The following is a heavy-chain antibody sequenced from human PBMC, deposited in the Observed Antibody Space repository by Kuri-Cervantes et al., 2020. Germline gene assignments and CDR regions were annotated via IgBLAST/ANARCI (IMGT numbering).Heavy chain of an antibody. CDR2: ISSSSSYI. V-gene: IGHV3-21*01. J-gene: IGHJ4*02. CDR3: ARVAYRTDGYNSYFDY. Sequence: GESLKISCAASGFTFSSYSMNWVRQAPGKGLEWVSSISSSSSYIYYADSVKGRFTISRDNAKNTLYLQMNSLRVEDTAVYYCARVAYRTDGYNSYFDYWGQGTLVTVSS. CDR1: GFTFSSYS. D-gene: IGHD5-24*01.